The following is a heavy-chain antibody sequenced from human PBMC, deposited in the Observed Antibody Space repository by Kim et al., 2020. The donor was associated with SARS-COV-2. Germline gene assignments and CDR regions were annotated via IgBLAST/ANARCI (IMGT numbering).Heavy chain of an antibody. J-gene: IGHJ4*02. Sequence: GGSLRLSCAASGFTFDEYAMHWVRQAPGKGPEWVSGISWNSGSIGYADSVKGRFTISRDNAKNSLYLQMNSLRAEDTALYYCAKDNLIAVAGTLVYCCQG. V-gene: IGHV3-9*01. D-gene: IGHD6-19*01. CDR3: AKDNLIAVAGTLVY. CDR2: ISWNSGSI. CDR1: GFTFDEYA.